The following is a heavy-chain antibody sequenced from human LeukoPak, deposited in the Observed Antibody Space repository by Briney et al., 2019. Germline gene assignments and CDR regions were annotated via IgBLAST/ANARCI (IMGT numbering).Heavy chain of an antibody. V-gene: IGHV3-23*01. CDR2: ISGSGGST. CDR1: GFTFSSYA. CDR3: AKDERNWNYNLASQTYD. Sequence: GGSLRLSCVASGFTFSSYAMSWVRQAPGKGLEWVSAISGSGGSTYYADSVKGRFTVSRDNSKNTLYLQMSSLRAEDTAVYYCAKDERNWNYNLASQTYDWGQGTLVTVSS. D-gene: IGHD1-7*01. J-gene: IGHJ4*02.